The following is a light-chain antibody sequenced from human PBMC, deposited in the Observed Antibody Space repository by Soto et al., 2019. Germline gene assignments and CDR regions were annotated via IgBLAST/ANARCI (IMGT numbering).Light chain of an antibody. CDR2: GAS. Sequence: EIVLTQSPGTLSLSPGERATLSCRASQSVSSSYLAWYQQKPGQAPRLLMYGASSRAAGIPDRFSGSGSGTDFTLTISRLEPEDFAVYYCQQYGSSFGQGTKLQIK. CDR3: QQYGSS. V-gene: IGKV3-20*01. J-gene: IGKJ2*01. CDR1: QSVSSSY.